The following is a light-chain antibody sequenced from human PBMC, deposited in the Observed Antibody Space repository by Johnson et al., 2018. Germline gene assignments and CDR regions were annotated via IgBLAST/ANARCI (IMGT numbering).Light chain of an antibody. CDR3: GTWDSSLSAGNV. J-gene: IGLJ1*01. V-gene: IGLV1-51*02. Sequence: QSVLTQPPSVSAAPGQKVTISCYGSSSNIGHNYVSWYQQLPGTAPKLLIYENNKRPSGIPDRFSGSKSGTSATLGITGLQTGDEADYYCGTWDSSLSAGNVFGTGTKVTVL. CDR2: ENN. CDR1: SSNIGHNY.